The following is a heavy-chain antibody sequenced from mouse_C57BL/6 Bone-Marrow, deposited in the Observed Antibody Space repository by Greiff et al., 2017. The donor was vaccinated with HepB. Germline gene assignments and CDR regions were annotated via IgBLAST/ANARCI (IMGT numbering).Heavy chain of an antibody. CDR2: IDPSDSYT. Sequence: QVQLQQPGAELVKPGASVKLSCKASGYTFTSYWMQWVKQRPGQGLEWIGEIDPSDSYTNYNQKFKGKATLTVDTSSSTAYMQLSSLTSEDSAVYYCARGLYWGQGTTRTVSS. CDR1: GYTFTSYW. J-gene: IGHJ2*01. CDR3: ARGLY. V-gene: IGHV1-50*01.